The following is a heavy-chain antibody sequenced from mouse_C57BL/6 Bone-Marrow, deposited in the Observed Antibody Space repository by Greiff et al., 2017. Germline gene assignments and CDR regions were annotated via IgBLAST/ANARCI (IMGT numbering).Heavy chain of an antibody. D-gene: IGHD1-1*01. CDR3: ARGGSSYGWYFDV. J-gene: IGHJ1*03. Sequence: EVQLQQSGPELVKPGASVKISCKASGYTFTDYYMNWVKQSHGKSLEWIGDINPNNGGTSYNQKLKGKATLTVDKSSSTAYMELRSLTSEDSAVYYCARGGSSYGWYFDVWGTGTTVTVSS. V-gene: IGHV1-26*01. CDR1: GYTFTDYY. CDR2: INPNNGGT.